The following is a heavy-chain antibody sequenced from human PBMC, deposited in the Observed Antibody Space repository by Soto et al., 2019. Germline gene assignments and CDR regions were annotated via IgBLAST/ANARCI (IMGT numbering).Heavy chain of an antibody. V-gene: IGHV3-20*04. CDR1: GFTFSSYA. CDR3: AKDQLYYNDSSGKHLKAFAF. D-gene: IGHD3-22*01. J-gene: IGHJ3*01. Sequence: GGSLRLSCAASGFTFSSYAMSWVRQAPGKGLEWVSTINRHGDTTAYADSVKGRFTISRDNAKNSLYLQMNSLRAEDTAVYYCAKDQLYYNDSSGKHLKAFAFWGQGTMVTVSS. CDR2: INRHGDTT.